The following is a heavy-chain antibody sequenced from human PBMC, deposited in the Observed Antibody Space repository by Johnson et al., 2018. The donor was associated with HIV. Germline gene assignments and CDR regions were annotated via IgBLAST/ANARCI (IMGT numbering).Heavy chain of an antibody. D-gene: IGHD2-2*01. CDR1: GFTFSNSW. Sequence: VQLVESGGGLVQPGGSLRLSCAASGFTFSNSWMHWVRQAPGKGPVWVSGTYDNGNIINYADSVKGRFTISRDNSKNTLYLQMNSQRAEDTAVYYCARDRCSSTSCIDAFDIWGQGTMVTVSS. CDR2: TYDNGNII. J-gene: IGHJ3*02. V-gene: IGHV3-74*01. CDR3: ARDRCSSTSCIDAFDI.